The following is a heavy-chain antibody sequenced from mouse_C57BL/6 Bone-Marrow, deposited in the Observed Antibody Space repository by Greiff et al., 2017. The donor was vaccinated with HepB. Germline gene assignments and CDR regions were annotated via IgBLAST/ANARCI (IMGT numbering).Heavy chain of an antibody. J-gene: IGHJ4*01. CDR2: IYPGSGNT. CDR3: ARSGVDY. V-gene: IGHV1-76*01. Sequence: VQLQQSGAELVRTGASVKLSCKASGYTFTDYYINWVKQRPGQGLEWIARIYPGSGNTYYNEKFKGKATLTAEKSSSTAYMQLSSLTSEDSAVYFCARSGVDYWGQGTSVTVSS. D-gene: IGHD3-2*02. CDR1: GYTFTDYY.